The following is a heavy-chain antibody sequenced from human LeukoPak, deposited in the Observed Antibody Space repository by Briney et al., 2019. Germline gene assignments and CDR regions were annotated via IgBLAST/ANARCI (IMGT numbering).Heavy chain of an antibody. D-gene: IGHD3-9*01. CDR3: ARGGSNDDILTGYAITYSDY. V-gene: IGHV4-34*01. CDR2: INHSGST. Sequence: SETLSLTCAVYGGSFSGYYWSWIRQPPGKGLEWIGEINHSGSTNYNPSLKSRVTISVDTSKNQFSLKLSSVTAADTAVYYCARGGSNDDILTGYAITYSDYWGQGTLVTVSS. CDR1: GGSFSGYY. J-gene: IGHJ4*02.